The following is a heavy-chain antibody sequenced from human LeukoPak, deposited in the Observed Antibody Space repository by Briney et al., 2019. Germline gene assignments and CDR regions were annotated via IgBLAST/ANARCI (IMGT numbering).Heavy chain of an antibody. J-gene: IGHJ3*02. D-gene: IGHD1-26*01. V-gene: IGHV3-30-3*01. CDR3: ARVIVVGATGI. Sequence: GGSLRLSCAASGFTFSWYAMHWVRQAPGKGLEWVAIISDDGGNKEYTDSVKGRFTISRDNAKNSLYLQMNSLRAEDTAVYYCARVIVVGATGIWGQGTMVTVSS. CDR1: GFTFSWYA. CDR2: ISDDGGNK.